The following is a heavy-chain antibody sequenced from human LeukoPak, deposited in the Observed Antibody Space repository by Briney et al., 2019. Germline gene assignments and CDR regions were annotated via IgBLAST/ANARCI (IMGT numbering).Heavy chain of an antibody. J-gene: IGHJ6*03. CDR2: IYYSGST. V-gene: IGHV4-59*01. CDR3: ARCYCGGGSFYDYYYYYMDV. D-gene: IGHD2-15*01. CDR1: GGSISSYY. Sequence: SETLSLTCTVSGGSISSYYWSWIRQPPGKGLEWIGYIYYSGSTNYNPSLKSRVTISVDTSKNQFSLTLSSVTAADTAVYYCARCYCGGGSFYDYYYYYMDVWGKGTTVTVSS.